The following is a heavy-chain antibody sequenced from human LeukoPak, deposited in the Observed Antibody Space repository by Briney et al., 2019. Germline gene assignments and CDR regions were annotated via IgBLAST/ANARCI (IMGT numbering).Heavy chain of an antibody. V-gene: IGHV3-23*01. J-gene: IGHJ3*02. D-gene: IGHD1-26*01. CDR3: AREKGGSYYGDAFDI. CDR2: ISGSGGST. CDR1: RFTFSTYG. Sequence: PGGSLRLSCAASRFTFSTYGMSWVRQAPGKGLEWVSSISGSGGSTNYADSVKGRFTISRDNSKNTLYLQMNSLRAEDTAVYYCAREKGGSYYGDAFDIWGQGTMVTVSS.